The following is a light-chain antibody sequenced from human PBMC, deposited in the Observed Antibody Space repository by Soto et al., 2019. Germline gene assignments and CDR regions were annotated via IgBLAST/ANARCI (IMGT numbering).Light chain of an antibody. CDR3: CSFACSSTW. CDR2: DDS. J-gene: IGLJ3*02. Sequence: QSALTQPASVSGSPGQSITISCTGTSSDVGTYKPVSWYQQHPGKAPKVIIYDDSKRPSGVSNRFSGSKSGNTASLTISGLQAEDEADYYCCSFACSSTWFGGGTKVTVL. V-gene: IGLV2-23*01. CDR1: SSDVGTYKP.